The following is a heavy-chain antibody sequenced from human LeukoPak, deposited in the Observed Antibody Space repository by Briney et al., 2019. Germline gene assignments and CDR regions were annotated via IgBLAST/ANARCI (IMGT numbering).Heavy chain of an antibody. Sequence: SETLSLTCTVSGGSISSSSYYWGWIRQPPGKGLEWIEYIYYSGSTNYNPSLKSRVTISVDTSKNQFSLKLSSVTAADTAVYYCARGPLSIAAAGTDYYYGMDVWGQGTTVTVSS. D-gene: IGHD6-13*01. J-gene: IGHJ6*02. CDR3: ARGPLSIAAAGTDYYYGMDV. CDR1: GGSISSSSYY. V-gene: IGHV4-61*05. CDR2: IYYSGST.